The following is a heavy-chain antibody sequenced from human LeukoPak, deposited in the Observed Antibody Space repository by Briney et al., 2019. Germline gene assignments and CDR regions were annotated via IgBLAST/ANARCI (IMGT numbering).Heavy chain of an antibody. CDR2: INQDGSEK. Sequence: PGGSLRLSCAASGFTFSSHWMSWVRQAPGKGPEWVANINQDGSEKYHVDSVKGRFTISRDNAQNSLYLQMNNLRAEDTAVYYCARDGVAAGIYFDYWGQGILVTVSS. CDR3: ARDGVAAGIYFDY. D-gene: IGHD6-13*01. V-gene: IGHV3-7*01. J-gene: IGHJ4*02. CDR1: GFTFSSHW.